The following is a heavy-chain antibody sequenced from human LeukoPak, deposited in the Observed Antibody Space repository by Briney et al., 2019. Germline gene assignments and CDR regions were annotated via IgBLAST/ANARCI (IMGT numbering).Heavy chain of an antibody. J-gene: IGHJ4*02. CDR2: ISSSGSTM. Sequence: GGSLRLSCAASGFTFSSYVMNWVRQAPGKGLEWVSYISSSGSTMYYADSVKGRFTISRDNAKNSLYLQMNSLRAEDTAVYYCARGKGSGPYFDYWGQGTLVTVSS. CDR3: ARGKGSGPYFDY. D-gene: IGHD6-19*01. CDR1: GFTFSSYV. V-gene: IGHV3-48*03.